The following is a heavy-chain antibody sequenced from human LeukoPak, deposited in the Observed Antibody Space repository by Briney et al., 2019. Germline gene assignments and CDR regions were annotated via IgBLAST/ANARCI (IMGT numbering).Heavy chain of an antibody. CDR1: GFTFSRYS. V-gene: IGHV3-21*01. CDR2: ISISSTYI. J-gene: IGHJ3*02. CDR3: ARGSRFGVVERDAFDI. Sequence: PGGSLRLSCAASGFTFSRYSMNWVRQAPGKGLEWVSSISISSTYIYYTDSLKGRFTISRDTAKNSLYLQMNSLRAEDTAVYYCARGSRFGVVERDAFDIWGQGTMVTVSS. D-gene: IGHD3-3*01.